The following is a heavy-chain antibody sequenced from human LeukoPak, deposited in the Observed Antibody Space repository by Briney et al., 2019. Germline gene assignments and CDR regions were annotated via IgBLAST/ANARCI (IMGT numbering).Heavy chain of an antibody. V-gene: IGHV1-2*02. CDR3: ARTALVVPAANYYYYGMDV. D-gene: IGHD2-2*01. Sequence: ASVMVSCKASGYTFTGYYMHWVRQAPGQGLEWMGWINPNSGGTNYAQKFQGRVTMTRDTSISTAYMELSRLRSDDTAVYYCARTALVVPAANYYYYGMDVWGQGTTVTVSS. CDR1: GYTFTGYY. CDR2: INPNSGGT. J-gene: IGHJ6*02.